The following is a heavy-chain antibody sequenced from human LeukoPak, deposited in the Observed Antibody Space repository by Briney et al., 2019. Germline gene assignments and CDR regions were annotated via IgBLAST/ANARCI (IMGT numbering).Heavy chain of an antibody. CDR1: GGSISSGGYY. Sequence: SQTLSLTCTVSGGSISSGGYYWRWIRQHPGKGLEWIGYIYYSGSTYYNPSLKSRVTISVDTSKNQFSLKLSSVTAADTAVYYCATNRDSSGYYVDYWGQGTLVTVSS. CDR3: ATNRDSSGYYVDY. J-gene: IGHJ4*02. D-gene: IGHD3-22*01. CDR2: IYYSGST. V-gene: IGHV4-31*03.